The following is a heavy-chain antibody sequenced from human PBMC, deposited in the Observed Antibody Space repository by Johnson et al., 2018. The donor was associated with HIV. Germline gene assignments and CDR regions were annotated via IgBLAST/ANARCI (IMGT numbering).Heavy chain of an antibody. CDR1: GFTFDDYA. D-gene: IGHD1-26*01. CDR3: AKDIIRFREGWALPAFDI. V-gene: IGHV3-9*01. J-gene: IGHJ3*02. CDR2: ISWNSGRI. Sequence: QLVESGGGLVQPGRSLRLSCAASGFTFDDYAMDWVRQAPGKGLEWVSGISWNSGRIGYADSVKGRFTISRDNAKNSLYLQMNSLRPEDTALYYCAKDIIRFREGWALPAFDIWGRGTMVTVSS.